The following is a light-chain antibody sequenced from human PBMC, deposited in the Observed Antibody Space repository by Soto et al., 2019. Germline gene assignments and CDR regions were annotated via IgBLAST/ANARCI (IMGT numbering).Light chain of an antibody. CDR2: GNS. Sequence: QSVLTRPPSVSGAPGQRVTISCTGSSSNIGTRYDVHWYQQLPGTAPKLLIYGNSNRPSGVPDRFSGSKSGTSASLAITGLQAEYEADYYCQSYDSSLSGSVFGGGTKRTVL. V-gene: IGLV1-40*01. CDR1: SSNIGTRYD. CDR3: QSYDSSLSGSV. J-gene: IGLJ3*02.